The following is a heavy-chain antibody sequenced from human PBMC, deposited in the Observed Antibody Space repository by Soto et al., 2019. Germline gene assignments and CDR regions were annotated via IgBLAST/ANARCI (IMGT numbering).Heavy chain of an antibody. V-gene: IGHV3-21*01. D-gene: IGHD3-3*01. Sequence: GGSLRLSCAASGFTFSSYSMNLVRQSPGKGLEWVSSISSSSSYIYYADSVKGRFTISRDNAKNSLYLQMNRLRAEDTAVYYCARDLGSGYYLSWFDPWGQGHLVTVSS. CDR1: GFTFSSYS. J-gene: IGHJ5*02. CDR2: ISSSSSYI. CDR3: ARDLGSGYYLSWFDP.